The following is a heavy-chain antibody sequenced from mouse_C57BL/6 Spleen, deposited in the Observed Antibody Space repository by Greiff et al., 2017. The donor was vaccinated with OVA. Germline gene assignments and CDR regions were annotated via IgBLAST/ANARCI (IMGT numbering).Heavy chain of an antibody. Sequence: EVMLVESGGGLVKPGGSLKLSCAASGFTFSDYGMHWVRQAPEKGLEWVAYISSGSSTIYYADTVKGRFTISRDNAKNTLFLQMTSLRSEDTAMYYCARAYDGYYLYYFDYWGKGTTLTVSS. CDR2: ISSGSSTI. CDR3: ARAYDGYYLYYFDY. D-gene: IGHD2-3*01. V-gene: IGHV5-17*01. CDR1: GFTFSDYG. J-gene: IGHJ2*01.